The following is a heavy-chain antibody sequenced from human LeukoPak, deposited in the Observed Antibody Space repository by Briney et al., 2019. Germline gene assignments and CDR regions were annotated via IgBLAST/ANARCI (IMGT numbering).Heavy chain of an antibody. CDR2: ISSSGSTI. J-gene: IGHJ6*02. CDR1: GFTFSSYA. CDR3: ARDRQTYGMDV. Sequence: GGSLRLSCAASGFTFSSYAMNWVRQAPGKGLEWVSYISSSGSTIYYADSVKGRFTISRDNAKNSLYLQMNSLRAEDTAVYYCARDRQTYGMDVWGQGTTVTVSS. V-gene: IGHV3-48*04.